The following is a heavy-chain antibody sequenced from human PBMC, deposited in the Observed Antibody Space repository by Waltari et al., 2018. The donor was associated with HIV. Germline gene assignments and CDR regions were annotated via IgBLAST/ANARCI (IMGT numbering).Heavy chain of an antibody. CDR3: ATSRSTYYDTGGYFDY. V-gene: IGHV5-51*03. CDR1: GYSFTSYW. Sequence: EVQLVQSGAEVKKPGESLKLSCKASGYSFTSYWIGWVRQMPGKGLEWMGIIYPGDSDTRYSPSFQGQVTISADKSISTAYLQWSSLKASDTAMYYCATSRSTYYDTGGYFDYWGQGTLVTVSS. D-gene: IGHD3-22*01. J-gene: IGHJ4*02. CDR2: IYPGDSDT.